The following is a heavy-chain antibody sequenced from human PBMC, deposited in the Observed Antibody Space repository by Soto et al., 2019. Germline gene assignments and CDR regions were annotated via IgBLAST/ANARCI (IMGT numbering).Heavy chain of an antibody. Sequence: QLQLQESGPGLVKPSETLSLICTVSGGSISSSNYYWGWIRQPPGKGLEWIGTIYSSGSTYYKSSLKSRVTISVDTSKNQFSLKLISVTAADAAVYYCASRRSGSYFAYWGQGTLVTVSS. D-gene: IGHD1-26*01. CDR1: GGSISSSNYY. J-gene: IGHJ4*02. CDR2: IYSSGST. CDR3: ASRRSGSYFAY. V-gene: IGHV4-39*01.